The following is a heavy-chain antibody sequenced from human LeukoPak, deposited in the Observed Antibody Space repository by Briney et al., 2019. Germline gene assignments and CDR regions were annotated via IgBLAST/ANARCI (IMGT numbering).Heavy chain of an antibody. D-gene: IGHD1-1*01. CDR1: GFTFSNYA. CDR2: IYYSGST. CDR3: ARETTNWFDP. V-gene: IGHV4-59*01. J-gene: IGHJ5*02. Sequence: PGGSLRLSCAASGFTFSNYAMSWIRQPPGKGLEWIGYIYYSGSTNYNPSLKSRVTISIDTSENQFSLKLSSVTAADTAVYYCARETTNWFDPWGQGTLVTVSS.